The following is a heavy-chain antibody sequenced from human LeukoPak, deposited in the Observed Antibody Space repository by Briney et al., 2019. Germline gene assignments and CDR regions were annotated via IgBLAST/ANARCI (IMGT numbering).Heavy chain of an antibody. CDR1: GYTFTSYY. D-gene: IGHD5-18*01. Sequence: GASVKVSCKASGYTFTSYYMHWVRQAPGQGLEWMGIINPSGGSTSYAQKFQGRVTMTRDMSTSTVYMELSSLRSEDTAVYYCARGLPPSRGYSYQFDYWGQGTLVTVSS. CDR3: ARGLPPSRGYSYQFDY. CDR2: INPSGGST. V-gene: IGHV1-46*01. J-gene: IGHJ4*02.